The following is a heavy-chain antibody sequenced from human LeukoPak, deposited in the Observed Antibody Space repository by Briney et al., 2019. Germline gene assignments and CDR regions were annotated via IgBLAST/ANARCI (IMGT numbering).Heavy chain of an antibody. CDR1: GGSISSGSYY. CDR3: ARRYSSSWYRRAFDI. D-gene: IGHD6-13*01. Sequence: PSQTLSLTCTVSGGSISSGSYYWSWIRQPAGKGLEWIGSIYYSGSTYYNPSLKSRVTISVDTSKNQFSLKLSSVTAADTAVYYCARRYSSSWYRRAFDIWGQGTMVTVSS. J-gene: IGHJ3*02. V-gene: IGHV4-39*01. CDR2: IYYSGST.